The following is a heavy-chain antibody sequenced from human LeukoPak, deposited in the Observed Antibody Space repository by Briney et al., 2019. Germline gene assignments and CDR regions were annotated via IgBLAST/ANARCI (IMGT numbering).Heavy chain of an antibody. Sequence: PGRSLRLSCAASGFTFSSYGMHWVRQAPGKGLEWVAVIWYDGSNKYYADSVKGRFTISRDNSKNTLYLQMNSLRAEDTAVYYCARVPDSGSYYEVDYWGQGTLVTVSS. CDR3: ARVPDSGSYYEVDY. V-gene: IGHV3-33*01. D-gene: IGHD1-26*01. J-gene: IGHJ4*02. CDR1: GFTFSSYG. CDR2: IWYDGSNK.